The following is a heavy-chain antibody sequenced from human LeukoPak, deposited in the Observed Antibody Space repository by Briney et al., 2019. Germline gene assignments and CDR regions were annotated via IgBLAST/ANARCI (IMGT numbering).Heavy chain of an antibody. J-gene: IGHJ4*02. CDR3: AREGDTVATSFDY. D-gene: IGHD5-12*01. V-gene: IGHV3-30*04. CDR1: GFTFSSYA. Sequence: GGSLRLSCAASGFTFSSYAMHWVRQAPDKGLEYVAVISNDGTYKYYGASVKGRFTISRDISRNTLFLQMNSLSAEDTAVYYCAREGDTVATSFDYWGQGTLVTVSS. CDR2: ISNDGTYK.